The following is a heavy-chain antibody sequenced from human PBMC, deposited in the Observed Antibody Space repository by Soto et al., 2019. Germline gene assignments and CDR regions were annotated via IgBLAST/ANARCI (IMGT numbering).Heavy chain of an antibody. J-gene: IGHJ6*03. CDR2: IYSGGST. V-gene: IGHV3-66*04. CDR3: ASHPGAAGTKDPYYYYYYMDV. D-gene: IGHD6-13*01. Sequence: GGSLILSCAASGFTVSSNYMSWVRQAPGKGLEWVSVIYSGGSTYYADSVKGRFTISRDNSKNTLYLQMNSLRAEDTAVYYCASHPGAAGTKDPYYYYYYMDVWGKGTTVTVSS. CDR1: GFTVSSNY.